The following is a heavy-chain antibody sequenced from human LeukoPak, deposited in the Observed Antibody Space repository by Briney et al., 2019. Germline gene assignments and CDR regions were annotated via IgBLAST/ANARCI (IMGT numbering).Heavy chain of an antibody. CDR2: IYYSGST. D-gene: IGHD1-26*01. J-gene: IGHJ5*02. CDR3: YSGSFA. Sequence: SETLSLTCAVSGGSISSGGNSWSWIRQPPGKGLEWIGYIYYSGSTDYNPSLKSRVTISLDTSKNQFSLKLSSVTAADTAVYYCYSGSFAWGQGTLVTVSS. V-gene: IGHV4-30-4*07. CDR1: GGSISSGGNS.